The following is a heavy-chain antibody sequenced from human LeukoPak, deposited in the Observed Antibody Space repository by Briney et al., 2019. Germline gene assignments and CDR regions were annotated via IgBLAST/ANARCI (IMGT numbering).Heavy chain of an antibody. J-gene: IGHJ4*02. CDR2: IYYSGST. CDR1: GGSISSYY. CDR3: ARAPYGSGSYLSR. Sequence: SETLSLTCTVSGGSISSYYWSWIRQPPGKGLEWIGYIYYSGSTNYNPSLKSRVTISVDTPKNQFSLKLSSVTAADTAVYYCARAPYGSGSYLSRWGQGTLVTVSS. D-gene: IGHD3-10*01. V-gene: IGHV4-59*01.